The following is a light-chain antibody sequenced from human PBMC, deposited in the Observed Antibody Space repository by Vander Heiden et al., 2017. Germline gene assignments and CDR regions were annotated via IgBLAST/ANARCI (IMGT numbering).Light chain of an antibody. J-gene: IGLJ3*02. CDR3: NALTTSTTVV. CDR2: DVS. Sequence: QSALTQPASVSASPGQSITISCTGTNNDIGAYNHVSWFQQHPGKAPKLIIYDVSIRPSGVSSRFSGSKSGNTASLTISGLQAEDEADYSCNALTTSTTVVFGGGTKVTVL. V-gene: IGLV2-14*03. CDR1: NNDIGAYNH.